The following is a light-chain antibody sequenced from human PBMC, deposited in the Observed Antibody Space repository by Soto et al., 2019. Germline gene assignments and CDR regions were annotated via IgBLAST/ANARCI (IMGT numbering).Light chain of an antibody. Sequence: VVTQEPSFSVSPGGTVTLTCGLSSGSVSNNYYPTWFQQTPGQPPRTLIYIANTRSSGVPDRFSGSILGNKAALTITGAQADDESDYYCMLYMGGGVWVFGGGTKLTVL. V-gene: IGLV8-61*01. CDR3: MLYMGGGVWV. CDR1: SGSVSNNYY. J-gene: IGLJ3*02. CDR2: IAN.